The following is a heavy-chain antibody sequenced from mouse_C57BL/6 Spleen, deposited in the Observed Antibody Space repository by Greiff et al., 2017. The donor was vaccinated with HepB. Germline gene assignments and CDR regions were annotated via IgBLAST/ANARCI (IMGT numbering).Heavy chain of an antibody. CDR2: ISYDGSN. D-gene: IGHD2-5*01. Sequence: EVQLVESGPGLVKPSQSLSLTCSVTGYSITSGYYWNWIRQFPGNKLEWMGYISYDGSNNYNPSLKNRISITRDTSKNQFFLKLNSVTTEDTATYYCARGPYSIFDYWGQGTTLTVSS. V-gene: IGHV3-6*01. J-gene: IGHJ2*01. CDR1: GYSITSGYY. CDR3: ARGPYSIFDY.